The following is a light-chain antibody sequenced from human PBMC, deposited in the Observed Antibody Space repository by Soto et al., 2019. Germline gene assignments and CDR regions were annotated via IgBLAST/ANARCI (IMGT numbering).Light chain of an antibody. CDR3: QQRITWPST. J-gene: IGKJ2*01. V-gene: IGKV3-11*01. Sequence: EIVLTQSPATLSLSPGESATLSCRASQSVSSSLAWYQQKAGQAPRLLIYDASNRATGIPARFSGSGSGTDFTLTISSLEPEDFAIYYCQQRITWPSTFGQGTKLESK. CDR2: DAS. CDR1: QSVSSS.